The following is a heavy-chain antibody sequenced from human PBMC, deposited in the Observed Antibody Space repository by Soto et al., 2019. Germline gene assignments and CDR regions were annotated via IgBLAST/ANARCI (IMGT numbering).Heavy chain of an antibody. D-gene: IGHD3-3*01. CDR1: GFSFSDYA. CDR2: ISFDGSNK. Sequence: GGSLRLSCAASGFSFSDYAMHWVRQAPGKGLEWVAVISFDGSNKYSADSVKGRFTISRDNSKNTVYLQMNSLRPGDTAVYYCATGGSGGSLRFLEWLAYGMDVWGQGTTVTVSS. J-gene: IGHJ6*02. V-gene: IGHV3-30-3*01. CDR3: ATGGSGGSLRFLEWLAYGMDV.